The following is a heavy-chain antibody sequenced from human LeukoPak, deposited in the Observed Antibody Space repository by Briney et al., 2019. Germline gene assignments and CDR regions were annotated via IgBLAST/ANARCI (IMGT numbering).Heavy chain of an antibody. CDR1: GFIFSAYN. CDR2: ISSVGHI. D-gene: IGHD1-1*01. J-gene: IGHJ4*02. Sequence: GGSLRLSCVASGFIFSAYNMHWVRQAPGQGLEWVSSISSVGHIYYADSVKGRFTISRDDAKNSLYLQMNSLRAEDTALYYCVREAYQLWDYWGQRTLVTVSS. V-gene: IGHV3-69-1*01. CDR3: VREAYQLWDY.